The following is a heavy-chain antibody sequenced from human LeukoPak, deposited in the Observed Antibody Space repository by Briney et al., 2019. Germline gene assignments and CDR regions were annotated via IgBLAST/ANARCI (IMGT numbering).Heavy chain of an antibody. Sequence: PGRSLRLSCAASGFTFSSYGMNWVRQAPGKGLEWVAVISYDGSNKYYADSVEGRFTISRDNSKNTLYLQMNSLRAEDTAVYYCAKDWRWELPIYGFNIWGQGTMVTVSS. CDR1: GFTFSSYG. V-gene: IGHV3-30*18. CDR2: ISYDGSNK. J-gene: IGHJ3*02. D-gene: IGHD1-26*01. CDR3: AKDWRWELPIYGFNI.